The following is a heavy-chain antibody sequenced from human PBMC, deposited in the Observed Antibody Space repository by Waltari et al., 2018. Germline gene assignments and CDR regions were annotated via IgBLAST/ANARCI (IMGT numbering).Heavy chain of an antibody. CDR2: IIPIFGTA. V-gene: IGHV1-69*05. Sequence: QVQLVQSGAEVKKPGSSVKVSCKASGGTFSSYALSWVRQAPGQGLEWMGGIIPIFGTANTAQKCQRRVTITTDEATSTDYMELSSLRSEDTAVYYCARALGYYYDSSGLWGQGTLVTVSS. CDR1: GGTFSSYA. D-gene: IGHD3-22*01. J-gene: IGHJ4*02. CDR3: ARALGYYYDSSGL.